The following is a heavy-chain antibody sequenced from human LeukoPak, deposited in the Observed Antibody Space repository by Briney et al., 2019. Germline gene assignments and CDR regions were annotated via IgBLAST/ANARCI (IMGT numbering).Heavy chain of an antibody. Sequence: ASVKVSCKASGYTFTGYYMHWVRQAPGQGLEWMGWLNPNSGNTVYAQKFQGRVTMTMNTSISTAYMELSSLRSEDTAVYYCAKVGDDFDYWGQGTLVTVSS. J-gene: IGHJ4*02. CDR1: GYTFTGYY. CDR2: LNPNSGNT. V-gene: IGHV1-8*02. CDR3: AKVGDDFDY. D-gene: IGHD1-26*01.